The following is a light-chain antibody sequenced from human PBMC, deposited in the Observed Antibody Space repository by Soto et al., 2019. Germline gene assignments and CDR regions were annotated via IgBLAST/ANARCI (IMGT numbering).Light chain of an antibody. J-gene: IGLJ1*01. CDR2: EVS. CDR1: SSDVGGYNF. Sequence: QSALTQPASVSGSPGQSITISCTGTSSDVGGYNFVSWYQQHPGKAPKVMIYEVSNRPSGVSNRFSGSKSGNTASLTISGLQAEDEADYYCSSYTNTMSYVFGTGTKVTVL. V-gene: IGLV2-14*01. CDR3: SSYTNTMSYV.